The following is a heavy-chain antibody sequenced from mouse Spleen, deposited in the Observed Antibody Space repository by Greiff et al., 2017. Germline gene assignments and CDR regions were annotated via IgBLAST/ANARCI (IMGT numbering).Heavy chain of an antibody. J-gene: IGHJ2*01. CDR1: GYTFTDYY. D-gene: IGHD1-1*01. CDR2: INPNNGGT. CDR3: ARWGTTVAPLDY. Sequence: VQLQQSGPELVKPGASVKISCKASGYTFTDYYMNWVKQSHGKSLEWIGDINPNNGGTSYNQKFKGKATLTVDKSSSTAYMELRSLTSEDSAVYYCARWGTTVAPLDYWGQGTTLTVSS. V-gene: IGHV1-26*01.